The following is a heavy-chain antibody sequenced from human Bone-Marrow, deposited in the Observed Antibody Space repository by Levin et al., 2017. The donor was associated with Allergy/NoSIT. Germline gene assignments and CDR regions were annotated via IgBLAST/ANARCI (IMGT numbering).Heavy chain of an antibody. J-gene: IGHJ4*02. V-gene: IGHV3-30*04. CDR3: ARDMAGWLQAPFDY. CDR2: ISYDGSNK. D-gene: IGHD5-24*01. Sequence: GGSLRLSCAASGFTFSSYAMHWVRQAPGKGLEWVAVISYDGSNKYYADSVKGRFTISRDNSKNTLYLQMNSLRAEDTAVYYCARDMAGWLQAPFDYWGQGTLVTVSS. CDR1: GFTFSSYA.